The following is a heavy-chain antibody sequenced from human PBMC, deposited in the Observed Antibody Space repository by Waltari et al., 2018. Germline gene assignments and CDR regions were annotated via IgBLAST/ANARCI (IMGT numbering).Heavy chain of an antibody. CDR2: INPNSGDT. CDR3: ARESGIAVAAIDY. Sequence: QVQLVQSGAEVKKPGASVKVSCKASGYTFTGYYMPWVRQAPGQGLEWMGWINPNSGDTNYAQKFQGRVTMTRDTSISTAYMELSRLRSDDTAVYYCARESGIAVAAIDYWGQGTLVTVSS. J-gene: IGHJ4*02. V-gene: IGHV1-2*02. CDR1: GYTFTGYY. D-gene: IGHD6-19*01.